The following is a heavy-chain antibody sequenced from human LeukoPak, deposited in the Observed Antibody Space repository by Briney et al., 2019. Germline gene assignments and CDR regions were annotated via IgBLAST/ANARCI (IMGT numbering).Heavy chain of an antibody. D-gene: IGHD3-22*01. J-gene: IGHJ3*02. V-gene: IGHV3-23*01. CDR2: ISGSGGST. Sequence: GGTLRLSCAASGFTFSSYGMSWVRQAPGKGLEWVSAISGSGGSTYYADSVKGRFTISRDNSKNTLYLQMNSLRAEDTAVYYCAKPSYYYDSSGYYYNAFDIWGQGTMVTVSS. CDR3: AKPSYYYDSSGYYYNAFDI. CDR1: GFTFSSYG.